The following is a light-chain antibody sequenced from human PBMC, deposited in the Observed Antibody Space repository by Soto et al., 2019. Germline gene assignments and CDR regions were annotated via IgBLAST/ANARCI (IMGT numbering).Light chain of an antibody. J-gene: IGKJ1*01. V-gene: IGKV1-39*01. Sequence: IQLTQSPSSLSASVGDRVTSTCRASQGIGSYLAWYQQKPGEAPKLLIFAASTLQSGVPSRFSGSGSGTDFTLTISSLQPEDFATYYCQQSYSTPPTFGQGTTVDIK. CDR2: AAS. CDR3: QQSYSTPPT. CDR1: QGIGSY.